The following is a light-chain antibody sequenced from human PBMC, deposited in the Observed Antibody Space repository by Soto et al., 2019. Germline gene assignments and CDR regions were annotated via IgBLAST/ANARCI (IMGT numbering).Light chain of an antibody. CDR1: QSINSN. V-gene: IGKV3-15*01. CDR2: GAS. J-gene: IGKJ1*01. Sequence: EIVMTQSPATLSVSPGERATLSCRASQSINSNLAWYQQKPGQTPRLLIYGASTRATGIPARFSGSGSGTDFTLNISSLQSEDFAVYYCQLYNNWWTFGQGTKVEIK. CDR3: QLYNNWWT.